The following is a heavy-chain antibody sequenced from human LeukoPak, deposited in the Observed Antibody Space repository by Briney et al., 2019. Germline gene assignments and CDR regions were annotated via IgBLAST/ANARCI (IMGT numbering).Heavy chain of an antibody. J-gene: IGHJ4*02. CDR3: AKDGPDLDY. CDR2: INGSGGST. Sequence: GGSLRLSCAASGFTFSSYAMSWVRQAPGKGLEGVSAINGSGGSTYYAESVKGRFTISRDNSKYTLYLRMNSVRGEDRAVYYCAKDGPDLDYWRQGTLVTVSS. CDR1: GFTFSSYA. V-gene: IGHV3-23*01.